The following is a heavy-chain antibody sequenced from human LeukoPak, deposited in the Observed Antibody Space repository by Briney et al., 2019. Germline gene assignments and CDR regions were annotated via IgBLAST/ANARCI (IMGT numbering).Heavy chain of an antibody. CDR3: ARTYSSSWYFDY. Sequence: GASVKVSCKASGYTFTSYDINWVRQATGQGLEWMGWMNPNSGNTGYAQKFQGRVTMTRNTSISTAYMELSRLRSDDTAVYYCARTYSSSWYFDYWGQGTLVTVSS. J-gene: IGHJ4*02. CDR2: MNPNSGNT. V-gene: IGHV1-8*01. D-gene: IGHD6-13*01. CDR1: GYTFTSYD.